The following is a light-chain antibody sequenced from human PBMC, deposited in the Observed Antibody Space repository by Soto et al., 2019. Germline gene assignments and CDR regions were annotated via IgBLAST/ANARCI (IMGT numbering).Light chain of an antibody. V-gene: IGLV2-14*01. J-gene: IGLJ1*01. Sequence: QSALTQPASVSGSPGQSITISCTGTSSDVGGYNYVSWYQQHPGKPPKLMIYDVSNRPSGVSNRFSGSKSGNTASLTISGLQAEDEADYYCSSYTSSSILYVFGTGTKLTVL. CDR1: SSDVGGYNY. CDR3: SSYTSSSILYV. CDR2: DVS.